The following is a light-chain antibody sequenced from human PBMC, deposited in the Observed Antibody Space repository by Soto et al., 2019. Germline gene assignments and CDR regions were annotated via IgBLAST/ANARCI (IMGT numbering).Light chain of an antibody. CDR1: SSDVGSSNG. J-gene: IGLJ1*01. CDR3: SSYTTSSTYV. Sequence: QSVLTQPPSVSGSTGQSVAISCTGTSSDVGSSNGVSWYQQPPGTAPKLMIYDVSNRPSGVPDRFSGSKSGNTASLTISGLQAEDEADYYCSSYTTSSTYVFGTGTKVTVL. V-gene: IGLV2-18*02. CDR2: DVS.